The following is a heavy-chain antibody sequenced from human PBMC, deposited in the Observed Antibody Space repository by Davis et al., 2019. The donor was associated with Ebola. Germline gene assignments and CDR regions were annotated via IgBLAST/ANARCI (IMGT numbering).Heavy chain of an antibody. D-gene: IGHD4-17*01. Sequence: PSETLSLTCTVSGGSISSYYWSWIRQPPGKGLEWIGYIYYSGSTNYNPSLKSRVTISVDTSKNQFSLKLSSVTAADTAVYYCARAGDYGDYVAEYFQHWGQGTLVTVSS. CDR3: ARAGDYGDYVAEYFQH. V-gene: IGHV4-59*01. CDR1: GGSISSYY. J-gene: IGHJ1*01. CDR2: IYYSGST.